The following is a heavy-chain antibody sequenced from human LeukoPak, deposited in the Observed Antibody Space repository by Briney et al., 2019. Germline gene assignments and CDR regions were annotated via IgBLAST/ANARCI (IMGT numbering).Heavy chain of an antibody. V-gene: IGHV3-23*01. CDR3: AKDSYDFWSGFDY. CDR2: FSNTGSA. CDR1: GFTFSSYA. J-gene: IGHJ4*02. D-gene: IGHD3-3*01. Sequence: PGGSLRLSCAASGFTFSSYAMSWVRQAPGKGLEWVSTFSNTGSAYYADSVKGRFTISRDNSKNSLYLRMNSLRAEDTALYYCAKDSYDFWSGFDYWSRGTLVTVSS.